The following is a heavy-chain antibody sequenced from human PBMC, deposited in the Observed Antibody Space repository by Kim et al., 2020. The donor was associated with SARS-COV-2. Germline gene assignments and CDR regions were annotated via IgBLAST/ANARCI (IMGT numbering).Heavy chain of an antibody. D-gene: IGHD2-21*01. CDR1: GGTFSSYA. J-gene: IGHJ3*02. V-gene: IGHV1-69*04. Sequence: SVKVSCKASGGTFSSYAISWVRQAPGQGLEWMGRIIPILGIANYAQKFQGRVTITADKSTSTAYMELSSLRSEDTAVYYCARDAPTHIVVVNDAFDIWGQGTMVTVAS. CDR3: ARDAPTHIVVVNDAFDI. CDR2: IIPILGIA.